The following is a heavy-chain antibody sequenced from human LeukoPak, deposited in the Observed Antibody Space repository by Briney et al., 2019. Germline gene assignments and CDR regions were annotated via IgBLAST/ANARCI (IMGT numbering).Heavy chain of an antibody. D-gene: IGHD3-22*01. Sequence: GGSLRLSCAASAFTFSSYWMHWVRQAPGKGLVWVSRIKSDGSTNYADFVKGRFTISRDNAKNTLSLQMNSLRAEDTGVYYCARAPSEIGGYYPEYFRHWGQGTLVTVSS. V-gene: IGHV3-74*01. J-gene: IGHJ1*01. CDR2: IKSDGST. CDR1: AFTFSSYW. CDR3: ARAPSEIGGYYPEYFRH.